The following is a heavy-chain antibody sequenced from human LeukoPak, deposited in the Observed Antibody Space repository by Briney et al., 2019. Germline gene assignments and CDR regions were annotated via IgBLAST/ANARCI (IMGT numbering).Heavy chain of an antibody. D-gene: IGHD1-1*01. J-gene: IGHJ4*02. CDR2: IRYDGTNT. CDR3: APEATNVAGS. V-gene: IGHV3-30*02. Sequence: GGSLSLSCAASGFTFSNYGMNWVRQGPGKGLEWLTFIRYDGTNTYYRDSVKGRFTISRDNSKNTLFLQMHGLRPEDTAVYYCAPEATNVAGSWGQGTLVIVSS. CDR1: GFTFSNYG.